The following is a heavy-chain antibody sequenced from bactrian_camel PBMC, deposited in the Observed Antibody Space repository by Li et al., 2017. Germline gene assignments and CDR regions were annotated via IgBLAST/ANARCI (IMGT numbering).Heavy chain of an antibody. CDR2: INRDGSAT. V-gene: IGHV3S6*01. CDR1: GFTFSRYV. J-gene: IGHJ4*01. CDR3: AKETYGLPSD. D-gene: IGHD5*01. Sequence: HVQLVESGGNLVQPGGSLRLSCHVAGFTFSRYVFDWVRQVPGKGLEWVSGINRDGSATDYADSVKGRFTMFRDNVKNTIFLQLNSLKTEDTAMYYCAKETYGLPSDWGQGTQVTVS.